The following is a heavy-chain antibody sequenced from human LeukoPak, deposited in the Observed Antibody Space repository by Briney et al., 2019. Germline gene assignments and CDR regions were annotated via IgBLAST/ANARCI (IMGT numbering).Heavy chain of an antibody. CDR2: VTPSGGGT. V-gene: IGHV1-46*03. Sequence: GASVKLSCKTSGYTFTNYFMHWVRQAPGQGLEWMGAVTPSGGGTNYAQKFQGRITMTRDTSTSTVYMDLSSLKPEDTAVYYCVREGGCSGGSCYRFDPWGQGALVTVSS. D-gene: IGHD2-15*01. CDR1: GYTFTNYF. CDR3: VREGGCSGGSCYRFDP. J-gene: IGHJ5*02.